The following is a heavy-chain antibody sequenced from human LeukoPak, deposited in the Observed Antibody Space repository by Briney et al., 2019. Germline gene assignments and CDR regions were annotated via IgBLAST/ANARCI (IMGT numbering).Heavy chain of an antibody. CDR1: GYTLTELS. CDR3: ARGPGDYYDSSVDGMDV. J-gene: IGHJ6*02. D-gene: IGHD3-22*01. V-gene: IGHV1-24*01. CDR2: FDPEDGET. Sequence: ASVKVSCKVSGYTLTELSMHWVRQAPGKGLEWMGGFDPEDGETIYAQKFQGRVTMTEDTSTDTAYMELSSLRSEDTAVYYCARGPGDYYDSSVDGMDVWGQGTTVTVSS.